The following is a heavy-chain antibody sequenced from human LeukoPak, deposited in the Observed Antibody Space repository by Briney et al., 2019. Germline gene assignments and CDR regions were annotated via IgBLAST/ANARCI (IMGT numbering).Heavy chain of an antibody. J-gene: IGHJ4*02. CDR2: ISAHNGKT. V-gene: IGHV1-18*01. Sequence: ASVKVSCKTSGFTFSNYGISWVRQAPGQGLEWMGWISAHNGKTLYAQKFQGRVTMTTDTSSSTAYMELRSLQSDDTAVYYCARDRESNAYWGQGTLLTVSS. CDR3: ARDRESNAY. CDR1: GFTFSNYG. D-gene: IGHD1-26*01.